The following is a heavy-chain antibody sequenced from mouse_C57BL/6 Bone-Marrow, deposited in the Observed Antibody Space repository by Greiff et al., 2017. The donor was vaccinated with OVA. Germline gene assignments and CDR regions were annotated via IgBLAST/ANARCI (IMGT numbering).Heavy chain of an antibody. J-gene: IGHJ1*03. CDR2: IFPGSGST. V-gene: IGHV1-75*01. CDR3: ARKEAVVAHWYFDV. Sequence: VQLQQSGPELVNPGASVKISCKASGYTFTDYYINWVKQRPGQGLEWIGWIFPGSGSTYYNEKFKGKATLTVDKSSSTAYMLLSSLTSEDSAVYFCARKEAVVAHWYFDVWGTGTTVTVSS. CDR1: GYTFTDYY. D-gene: IGHD1-1*01.